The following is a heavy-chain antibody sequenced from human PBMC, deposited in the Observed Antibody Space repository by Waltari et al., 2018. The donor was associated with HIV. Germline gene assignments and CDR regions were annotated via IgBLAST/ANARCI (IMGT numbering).Heavy chain of an antibody. CDR1: GGTFSSYA. J-gene: IGHJ4*02. V-gene: IGHV1-69*04. CDR2: IIPILGIA. D-gene: IGHD6-19*01. Sequence: QVQLVQSGAEVKKPGSSVKVSCKASGGTFSSYAISWVRQAPGQGLEWMGRIIPILGIANYAQRFQGRVTITADKSTSTAYMELSSLRSEDTAVYYCANPSDDDYSSGWYHYWGQGTLVTVSS. CDR3: ANPSDDDYSSGWYHY.